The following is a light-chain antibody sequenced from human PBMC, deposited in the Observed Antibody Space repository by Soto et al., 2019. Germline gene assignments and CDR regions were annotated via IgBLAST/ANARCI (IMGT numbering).Light chain of an antibody. CDR3: QSYDRRLSGYV. V-gene: IGLV1-44*01. Sequence: QSVLTQPPSASGTPGQRVTISCSGSSSNIGINTVNWYQQLPGAAPKLLIYTNNQRPSGVPDRFSASKSGTSASLAISGLQAEDEADYYCQSYDRRLSGYVFGTGTKVTVL. J-gene: IGLJ1*01. CDR1: SSNIGINT. CDR2: TNN.